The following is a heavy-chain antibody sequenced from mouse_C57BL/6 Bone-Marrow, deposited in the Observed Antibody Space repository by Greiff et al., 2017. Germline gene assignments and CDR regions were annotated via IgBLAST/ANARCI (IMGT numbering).Heavy chain of an antibody. V-gene: IGHV5-12*01. CDR2: ISNGGGST. D-gene: IGHD1-1*01. Sequence: DVQLVESGGGLVQPGGSLKLSCAASGFTFSDYYMYWVRQTPEKRLEWVAYISNGGGSTYYPDTVKGRFTISRDNAKNTLYLQMSRLKSEDTAMYYCARHDTVVDIFDYWGQGTTLTVSS. CDR3: ARHDTVVDIFDY. J-gene: IGHJ2*01. CDR1: GFTFSDYY.